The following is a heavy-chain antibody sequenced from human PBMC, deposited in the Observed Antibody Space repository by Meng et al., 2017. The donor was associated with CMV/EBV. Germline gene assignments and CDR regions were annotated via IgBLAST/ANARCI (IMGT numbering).Heavy chain of an antibody. J-gene: IGHJ5*02. CDR2: INHSGST. D-gene: IGHD3-3*01. CDR1: GGSFSGYY. Sequence: QVQLQLWGAGLLKNSETLSPTCAVYGGSFSGYYWSWIRQPPGKGVEWMGEINHSGSTNYNPSLKSRVTISVDTSKNQFSLKLSSVTAADTAVYYCARGRGFWSGTPFDPWGQGTLVTVSS. CDR3: ARGRGFWSGTPFDP. V-gene: IGHV4-34*01.